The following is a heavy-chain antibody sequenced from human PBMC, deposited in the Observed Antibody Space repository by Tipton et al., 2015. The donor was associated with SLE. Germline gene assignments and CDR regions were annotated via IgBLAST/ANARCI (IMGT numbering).Heavy chain of an antibody. CDR2: INHSGST. Sequence: LRLSCAVYGGSFSGYYWSWIRQPPGKGLEWIGEINHSGSTNYNPSLKSRVTISVDTSKNQFSLKLSSVTAADTAVYYCARREDGSAFDYWGQGTLVTVSS. J-gene: IGHJ4*02. CDR1: GGSFSGYY. V-gene: IGHV4-34*01. CDR3: ARREDGSAFDY. D-gene: IGHD5-24*01.